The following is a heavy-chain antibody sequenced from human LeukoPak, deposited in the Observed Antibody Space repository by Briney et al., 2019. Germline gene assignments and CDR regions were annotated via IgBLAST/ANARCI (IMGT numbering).Heavy chain of an antibody. Sequence: GGSLRLSCAASGFTFSSYGMHWVRQAPGKGLEWVSAISGSGGSTYYADSVKGRFTISRDNSKNTLYLQMNSLRAEDTAVYYCARVYDFWSGYYSPSWFDPWGQGTLVTVSS. CDR3: ARVYDFWSGYYSPSWFDP. D-gene: IGHD3-3*01. CDR2: ISGSGGST. J-gene: IGHJ5*02. V-gene: IGHV3-23*01. CDR1: GFTFSSYG.